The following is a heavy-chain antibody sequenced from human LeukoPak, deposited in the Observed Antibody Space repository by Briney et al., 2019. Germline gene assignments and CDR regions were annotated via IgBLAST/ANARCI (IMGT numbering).Heavy chain of an antibody. Sequence: GGSLRLSCAASGFTFTDYYMTWIRQTPGKGLEGVSYISSSGSPIYYADSVKGRFTVSRDNPENSLYLQMNSLRVEDTAVYYCARVGYYYGSGSDGFDNWGHETTVTVSS. D-gene: IGHD3-10*01. CDR2: ISSSGSPI. CDR3: ARVGYYYGSGSDGFDN. CDR1: GFTFTDYY. V-gene: IGHV3-11*01. J-gene: IGHJ3*02.